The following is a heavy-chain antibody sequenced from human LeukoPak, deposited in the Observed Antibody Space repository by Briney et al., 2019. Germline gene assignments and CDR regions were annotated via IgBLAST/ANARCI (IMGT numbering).Heavy chain of an antibody. CDR2: IIPIFGTA. J-gene: IGHJ6*04. CDR3: ARDDGCSSTSCYGARAYYYGMDV. V-gene: IGHV1-69*06. D-gene: IGHD2-2*01. Sequence: GASVKVSCTASGGTFGSYAISWVRQAPGQGLEWMGGIIPIFGTANYAQKFQGRVTITADKSTSTAYMELSSLRSEDTAVYYCARDDGCSSTSCYGARAYYYGMDVWGKGTTVTVSS. CDR1: GGTFGSYA.